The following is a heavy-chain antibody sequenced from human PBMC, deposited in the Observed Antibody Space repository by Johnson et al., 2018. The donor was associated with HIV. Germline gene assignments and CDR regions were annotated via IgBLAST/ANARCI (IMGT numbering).Heavy chain of an antibody. V-gene: IGHV3-9*01. D-gene: IGHD1-26*01. J-gene: IGHJ3*02. Sequence: VQLVESGGGLVQPGRSLRLSCAASGFTFDDYAMHWVRQAPGKGLEWVSGISWNSGSIGYAASVKGRLPISRDNTKNSLYLQMNSLRAEDTDLYYCAREGIVGATGDAFDIWGQGTMVTVSS. CDR3: AREGIVGATGDAFDI. CDR1: GFTFDDYA. CDR2: ISWNSGSI.